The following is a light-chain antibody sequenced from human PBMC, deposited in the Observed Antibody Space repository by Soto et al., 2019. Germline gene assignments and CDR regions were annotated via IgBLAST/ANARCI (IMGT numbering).Light chain of an antibody. CDR3: CSYAGSYTP. Sequence: QSALTQPRSVSGSPGQSVTISCTGTSSDVGGYNYVSWYQQHPGKAPKLMIYDVSKRPSGVPDRFSGSKSDNTASLTISGLQAADEADYYCCSYAGSYTPFGGGTKLTVL. J-gene: IGLJ2*01. CDR2: DVS. CDR1: SSDVGGYNY. V-gene: IGLV2-11*01.